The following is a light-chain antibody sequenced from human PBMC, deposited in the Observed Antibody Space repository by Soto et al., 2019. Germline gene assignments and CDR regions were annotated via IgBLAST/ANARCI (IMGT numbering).Light chain of an antibody. J-gene: IGKJ2*01. CDR3: QQYGSSQYT. CDR2: GAS. CDR1: QIVSSSY. Sequence: EIVLTQSPGTLSLSPGESATLSCRASQIVSSSYLAWYQQKPGQAPRLLIYGASSRATGIPDRFSGSGSGTDLTLTISRLEPEDFAVYYCQQYGSSQYTFGQGTKLEIK. V-gene: IGKV3-20*01.